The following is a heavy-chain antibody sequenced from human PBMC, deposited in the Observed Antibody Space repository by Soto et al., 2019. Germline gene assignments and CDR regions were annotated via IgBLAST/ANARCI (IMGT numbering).Heavy chain of an antibody. CDR3: AGRLTTAASLDY. V-gene: IGHV3-53*01. J-gene: IGHJ4*02. Sequence: VQLVESGGGLIQPGGSLRLSCAASGFSVRNNHMTWIRQTAGKGLELVSFIHGGGSTSYADSVKGRFTISRDNSKNTLYLQMDRLRAEDTAIYYCAGRLTTAASLDYWGQGTLVSVSS. CDR2: IHGGGST. D-gene: IGHD3-16*01. CDR1: GFSVRNNH.